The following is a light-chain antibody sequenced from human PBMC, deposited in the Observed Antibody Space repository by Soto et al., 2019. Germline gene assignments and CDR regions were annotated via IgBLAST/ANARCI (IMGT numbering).Light chain of an antibody. Sequence: EIVLTQSPGTLSLSPGERATLSCRASQSVSSSYLAWSQQKPGQAPRLLIYSASSRATGIPDRFSGSGSGTDFPLTISRLEPEDFAVYYCQQFAGSPPWTFGQGTKVEIK. CDR1: QSVSSSY. J-gene: IGKJ1*01. CDR3: QQFAGSPPWT. V-gene: IGKV3-20*01. CDR2: SAS.